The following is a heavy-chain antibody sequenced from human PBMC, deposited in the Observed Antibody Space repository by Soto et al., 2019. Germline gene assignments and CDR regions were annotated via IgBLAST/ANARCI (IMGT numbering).Heavy chain of an antibody. CDR2: IYYSGST. CDR1: GGSISSYY. Sequence: PSETLSLTCTVSGGSISSYYWSWIRQPPGKGLEWIGYIYYSGSTNYNPSLKSRVTISVDTSKNQFSLKLSSVTAADTAVYYCARVVYDSSGYYTLHFDYWGQGTLVTVSS. J-gene: IGHJ4*02. V-gene: IGHV4-59*01. CDR3: ARVVYDSSGYYTLHFDY. D-gene: IGHD3-22*01.